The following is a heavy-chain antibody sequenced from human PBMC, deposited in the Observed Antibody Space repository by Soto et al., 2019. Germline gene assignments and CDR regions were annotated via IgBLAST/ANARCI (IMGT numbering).Heavy chain of an antibody. D-gene: IGHD5-18*01. CDR2: IIPTFGTA. J-gene: IGHJ4*02. V-gene: IGHV1-69*12. Sequence: QVQLVQSGAEVKKPGSSVKVSCKASGGTFSSYAISWVRQAPGQGLEWMGGIIPTFGTANYAQKFQGRVTITADESTSTAYLELSSLRSEDTAVYYCARCVDRYSYGWFYFDYWGQGTLVTVSS. CDR3: ARCVDRYSYGWFYFDY. CDR1: GGTFSSYA.